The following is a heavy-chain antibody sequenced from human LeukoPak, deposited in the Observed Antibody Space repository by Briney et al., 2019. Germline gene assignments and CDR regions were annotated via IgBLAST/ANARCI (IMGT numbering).Heavy chain of an antibody. V-gene: IGHV4-39*07. CDR3: ARDPGYGSSGYYRDY. CDR2: ICYSGST. J-gene: IGHJ4*02. D-gene: IGHD3-22*01. CDR1: GGSISSSSYY. Sequence: SETLSLTCTVSGGSISSSSYYWGWIRQPPGKGLEWIGSICYSGSTYYNPSLKSRVTISVDTSKIQFSLKLSSVTAADTAVYYCARDPGYGSSGYYRDYWGQGTLVTVSS.